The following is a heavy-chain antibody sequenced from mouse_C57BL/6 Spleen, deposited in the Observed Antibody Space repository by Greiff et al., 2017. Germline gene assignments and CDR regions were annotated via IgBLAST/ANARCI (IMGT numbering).Heavy chain of an antibody. J-gene: IGHJ4*01. CDR1: GYAFSSYW. CDR2: IYPGDGDT. CDR3: AGCRYDNYYAMDY. Sequence: QVQLQQSGAELVKPGASVKISCKASGYAFSSYWMNWVKQRPGQGLEWIGQIYPGDGDTNYNGKFKGKATLTADKSSSTAYMQLRSLTSEDSAVYYCAGCRYDNYYAMDYWGQGTSVTVSS. V-gene: IGHV1-80*01. D-gene: IGHD2-14*01.